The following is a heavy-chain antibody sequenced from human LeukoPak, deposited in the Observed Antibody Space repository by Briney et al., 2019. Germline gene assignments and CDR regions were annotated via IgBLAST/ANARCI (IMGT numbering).Heavy chain of an antibody. V-gene: IGHV3-7*01. D-gene: IGHD3-22*01. CDR2: IKEDESEK. Sequence: PGGSLRLSCAASGFIFSNYWMSWVRQAPGKGLEWVANIKEDESEKYYVDSVKGRFTISRDNAKNSLYLQMNSLRAEDTAVYYCARDSRVYYDSSSRWFDPWGEGTLVAVSS. CDR1: GFIFSNYW. J-gene: IGHJ5*02. CDR3: ARDSRVYYDSSSRWFDP.